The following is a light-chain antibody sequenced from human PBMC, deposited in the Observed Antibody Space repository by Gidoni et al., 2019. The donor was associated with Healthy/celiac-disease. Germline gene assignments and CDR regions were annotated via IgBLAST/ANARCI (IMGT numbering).Light chain of an antibody. CDR3: QQYNNWPL. CDR2: GAS. J-gene: IGKJ3*01. CDR1: QSVSSN. Sequence: EIVMTQSPATLSVSPGERATLSCRASQSVSSNLAWYQQKPGQAPRLLIYGASTRATGIPARFSGSVSGTEFTLTISSLQSEDFAVYYCQQYNNWPLFXPXTKVDIK. V-gene: IGKV3-15*01.